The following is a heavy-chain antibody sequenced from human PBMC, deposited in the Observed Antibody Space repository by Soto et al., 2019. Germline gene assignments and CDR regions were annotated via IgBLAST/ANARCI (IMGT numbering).Heavy chain of an antibody. V-gene: IGHV4-31*03. Sequence: QVQLQESGPGLVKPSQTLSLTCTVSGGSISSGGYYWSWIRQHPGKGLEWIGYIYYSGSTYYNPXLKSRVTISVXXSXNXSSLKLSSVTAADTAVYYCARARAPPYYYGSGTIDYWGQGTLVTVSS. D-gene: IGHD3-10*01. CDR1: GGSISSGGYY. J-gene: IGHJ4*02. CDR2: IYYSGST. CDR3: ARARAPPYYYGSGTIDY.